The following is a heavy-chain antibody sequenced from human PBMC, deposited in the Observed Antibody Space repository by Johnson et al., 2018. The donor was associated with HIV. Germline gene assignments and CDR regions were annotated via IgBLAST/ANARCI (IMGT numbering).Heavy chain of an antibody. Sequence: QVQLVESGGGVVQPGRSLRLSCAASGFTFSSYGMHWVRQAPGKGLEWVAVISYDGKNKYYADSVKGRFTISRDKSKNTMYLQMNSLRDEDTAVFHCAKERLLHDAFDFWGQGTMVTVSS. J-gene: IGHJ3*01. D-gene: IGHD5-18*01. CDR1: GFTFSSYG. CDR3: AKERLLHDAFDF. CDR2: ISYDGKNK. V-gene: IGHV3-30*18.